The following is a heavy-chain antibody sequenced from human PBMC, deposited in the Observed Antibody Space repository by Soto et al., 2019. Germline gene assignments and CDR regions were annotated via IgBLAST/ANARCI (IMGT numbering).Heavy chain of an antibody. CDR3: ARGNLPIAAAGNNWFDP. V-gene: IGHV4-34*01. Sequence: SETLSLTCAVYGGSFSGYYWSWIRQPPGKELEWIGEINHSGSTNYNPSLKSRVTISVDTSKNQFSLKLSSVTAADTAVYYCARGNLPIAAAGNNWFDPWGQGTLVTVSS. CDR1: GGSFSGYY. D-gene: IGHD6-13*01. J-gene: IGHJ5*02. CDR2: INHSGST.